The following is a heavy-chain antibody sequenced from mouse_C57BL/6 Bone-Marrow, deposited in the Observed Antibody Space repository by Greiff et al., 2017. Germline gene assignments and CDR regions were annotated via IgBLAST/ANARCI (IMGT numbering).Heavy chain of an antibody. D-gene: IGHD2-1*01. CDR2: INPSSGYT. CDR3: AREGVYYGNYWFAY. Sequence: VKLMESGAELARPGASVKMSCKASGYTFTSYTMHWVKQRPGQGLEWIGYINPSSGYTKYNQKFKDKATLTADKSSSTAYMQLSSLTSEDSAVYYCAREGVYYGNYWFAYWGQGTLVTVSA. J-gene: IGHJ3*01. V-gene: IGHV1-4*01. CDR1: GYTFTSYT.